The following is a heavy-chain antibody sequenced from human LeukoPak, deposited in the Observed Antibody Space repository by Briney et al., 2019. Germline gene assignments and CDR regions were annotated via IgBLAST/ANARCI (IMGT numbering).Heavy chain of an antibody. Sequence: PGGSLRLSCVGSGFTFSSLWMSWVRQIPGKGLEWVADIKQDGSEVYYVDSVKGRFTISRDNAKNSLYLQMNSLRVEDTAVYYCACRPSDIRYYGVFDFWGQGSLVTVSS. J-gene: IGHJ4*02. CDR2: IKQDGSEV. V-gene: IGHV3-7*01. CDR1: GFTFSSLW. D-gene: IGHD3-10*01. CDR3: ACRPSDIRYYGVFDF.